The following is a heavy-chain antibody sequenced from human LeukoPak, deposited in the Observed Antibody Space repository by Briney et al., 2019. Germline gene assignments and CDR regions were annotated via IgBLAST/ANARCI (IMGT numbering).Heavy chain of an antibody. J-gene: IGHJ4*02. CDR1: GYSFVDYS. Sequence: GASVKVSCKTSGYSFVDYSIHWVRQAPGQGLEWMGWINPKSGGSKYAQNFQGRVTMTRDTSITTAYMEVTRLTSDDTAMYYCARDSPYSGSYHPFDYWGQGTLVTVSS. V-gene: IGHV1-2*02. CDR3: ARDSPYSGSYHPFDY. CDR2: INPKSGGS. D-gene: IGHD1-26*01.